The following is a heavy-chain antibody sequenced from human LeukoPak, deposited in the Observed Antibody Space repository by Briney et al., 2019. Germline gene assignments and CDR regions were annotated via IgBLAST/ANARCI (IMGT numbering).Heavy chain of an antibody. V-gene: IGHV1-2*02. J-gene: IGHJ3*02. CDR1: GYTLTGYY. CDR3: AIMAYYYDSSGYFLGRQDAFDI. Sequence: ASVKVSCKASGYTLTGYYMHWVRQAPGQGLEWMGWINPNSGGTNYAQKFQGRVTMTRDTSISTAYMELSRLRSDDTAVYYCAIMAYYYDSSGYFLGRQDAFDIWGQGTMVTVSS. CDR2: INPNSGGT. D-gene: IGHD3-22*01.